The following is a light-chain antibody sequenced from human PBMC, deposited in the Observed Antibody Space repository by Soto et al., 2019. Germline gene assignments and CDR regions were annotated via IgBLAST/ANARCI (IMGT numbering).Light chain of an antibody. CDR3: QQLHSYPIT. J-gene: IGKJ5*01. CDR2: GAS. V-gene: IGKV1-9*01. CDR1: QDMNTY. Sequence: DMQLTQSPPFLSPSXGDRFTISXXASQDMNTYIAWYQQKPGKAPKLLIYGASTLQSGVPSRFRGSESGAVFTLTISSLQPEDFATYYCQQLHSYPITFGQGTRLEI.